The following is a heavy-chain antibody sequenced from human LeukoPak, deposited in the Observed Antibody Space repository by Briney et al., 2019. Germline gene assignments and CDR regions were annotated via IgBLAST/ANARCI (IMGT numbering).Heavy chain of an antibody. V-gene: IGHV3-11*06. Sequence: GGSLRLSCAASGFTFSDYYMSWIRQAPGKGLEWVSYISSSSSYTNYADSVKGRFTISRDNAKNSLYLQMDSLRAEDTAVYYCARDPSSGWYDYWGQGTLVTVSS. J-gene: IGHJ4*02. CDR3: ARDPSSGWYDY. D-gene: IGHD6-19*01. CDR1: GFTFSDYY. CDR2: ISSSSSYT.